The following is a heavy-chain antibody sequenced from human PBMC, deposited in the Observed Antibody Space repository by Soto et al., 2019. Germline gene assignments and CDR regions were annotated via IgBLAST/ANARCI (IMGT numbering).Heavy chain of an antibody. J-gene: IGHJ6*02. V-gene: IGHV5-10-1*01. Sequence: PGESLKISCKGSGYSFTSYWISWVRQMPGKGLEWMGRIDPSDSYTNYSPSFQGHVTISADKSISTAYQQWSSLKASDTAMYYCESEYYYDSSGYYGTAYYYGMDLWGQGTTVTVSS. CDR2: IDPSDSYT. D-gene: IGHD3-22*01. CDR3: ESEYYYDSSGYYGTAYYYGMDL. CDR1: GYSFTSYW.